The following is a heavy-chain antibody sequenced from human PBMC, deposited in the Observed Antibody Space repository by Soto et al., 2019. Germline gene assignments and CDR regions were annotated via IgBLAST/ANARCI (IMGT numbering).Heavy chain of an antibody. CDR1: GGSISSYY. J-gene: IGHJ5*02. D-gene: IGHD3-10*01. CDR3: ARRDYYGSGSYNGNGFDP. V-gene: IGHV4-59*08. Sequence: SETLSLTCTVSGGSISSYYWSWIRQPPGKGLEWIGYIYYSGSTNYNPSLKSQVTISVDTSKNQFSLKLSSVTAADTAVYYCARRDYYGSGSYNGNGFDPWGQGTLVTVSS. CDR2: IYYSGST.